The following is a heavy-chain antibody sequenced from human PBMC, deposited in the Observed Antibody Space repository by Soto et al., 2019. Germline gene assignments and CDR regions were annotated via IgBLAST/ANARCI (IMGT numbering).Heavy chain of an antibody. D-gene: IGHD6-13*01. Sequence: ASVKVSCKASGGTFSSYTISWVRQAPGQGLEWMGRIIPILGIANYAQKFQGRVTITADKSTSTAYMELSSLRSEDTAVYYCARMASAAAGSCCWFDPWGQGTLVTVSS. J-gene: IGHJ5*02. CDR2: IIPILGIA. V-gene: IGHV1-69*02. CDR1: GGTFSSYT. CDR3: ARMASAAAGSCCWFDP.